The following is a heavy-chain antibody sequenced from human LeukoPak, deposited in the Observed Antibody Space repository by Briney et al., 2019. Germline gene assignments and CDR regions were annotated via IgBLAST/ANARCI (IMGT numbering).Heavy chain of an antibody. V-gene: IGHV3-74*01. CDR1: GFSPSSYM. Sequence: PGGSLRDSCADSGFSPSSYMLHGVRQAPGKGLVWVSRIKSDGNSITYADSVKGRFSISRDTAKNTLYLQMNSLRAEDTAVYYCARDFADRYDYWGQGTLVTVSS. CDR3: ARDFADRYDY. CDR2: IKSDGNSI. J-gene: IGHJ4*02.